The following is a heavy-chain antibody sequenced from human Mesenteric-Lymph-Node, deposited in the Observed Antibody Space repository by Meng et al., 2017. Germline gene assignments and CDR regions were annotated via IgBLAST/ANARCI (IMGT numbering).Heavy chain of an antibody. CDR1: GYTFTSYD. J-gene: IGHJ5*02. CDR2: ISAYNGNT. Sequence: QVQRVQSGAEVKKPGASVKVSCKASGYTFTSYDINWVRQATGQGLEWMGWISAYNGNTNYAQKLQGRVTMTTDTSTSTAYMELRSLRSDDTAVYYCARKWFGEFMNWFDPWGQGTLVTVSS. D-gene: IGHD3-10*01. V-gene: IGHV1-18*01. CDR3: ARKWFGEFMNWFDP.